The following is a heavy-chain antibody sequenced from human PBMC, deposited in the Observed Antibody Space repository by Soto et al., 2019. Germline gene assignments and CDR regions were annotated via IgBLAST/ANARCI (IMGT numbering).Heavy chain of an antibody. V-gene: IGHV1-18*04. Sequence: ASVKVSCKASGYTFTSYGISWVRQAPGQGLEWMGWISAYNGNTNYAQKLQGRVTMTTDTSTSTAYMELRSLRSDDTAVYYCARLPRGFWSGYPSYYYGMDVWGQGTTVTVSS. J-gene: IGHJ6*02. CDR1: GYTFTSYG. CDR2: ISAYNGNT. CDR3: ARLPRGFWSGYPSYYYGMDV. D-gene: IGHD3-3*01.